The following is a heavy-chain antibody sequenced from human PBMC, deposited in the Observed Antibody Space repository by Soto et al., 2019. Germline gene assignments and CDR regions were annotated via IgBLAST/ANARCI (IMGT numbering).Heavy chain of an antibody. Sequence: EVQLLESGGGLVQPGGSLRLSCAASGFTFSSYAMSWVRQAPGKGLEWVSAISSSGGSTYYADSVKGRFTISRDNSKNTLYLQMNSLRAEDTAVYYCAKGRGLVGVRYYYYYYMDVWGKGTTVTVSS. D-gene: IGHD6-6*01. CDR1: GFTFSSYA. J-gene: IGHJ6*03. CDR2: ISSSGGST. CDR3: AKGRGLVGVRYYYYYYMDV. V-gene: IGHV3-23*01.